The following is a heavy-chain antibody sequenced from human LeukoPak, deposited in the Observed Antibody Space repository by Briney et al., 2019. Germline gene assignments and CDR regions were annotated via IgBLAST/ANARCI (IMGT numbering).Heavy chain of an antibody. J-gene: IGHJ3*02. CDR3: ARGTGYSVFDI. CDR2: ISGDGGST. V-gene: IGHV3-43*02. Sequence: GGSLRLSCAASGFTFDDYAMHWVRQAPGKGLEWVSLISGDGGSTYYADSVKGRFTISRDNAKNTLYLQMNSLRAEDTAVYYCARGTGYSVFDIWGQGTMVTVSS. D-gene: IGHD1-26*01. CDR1: GFTFDDYA.